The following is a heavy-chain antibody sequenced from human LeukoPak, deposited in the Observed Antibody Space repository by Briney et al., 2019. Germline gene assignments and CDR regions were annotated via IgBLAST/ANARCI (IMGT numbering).Heavy chain of an antibody. CDR3: ARQTGSGLFILP. Sequence: SETLSLTCSVSGYSVNNIYYWDWIRQPPGKGLEWIGSIYYSGNTYYNASLKSQVSISIDTSKNQFSLRLTSVTAADTAVYYCARQTGSGLFILPGGQGTLVTVSS. CDR1: GYSVNNIYY. J-gene: IGHJ4*02. D-gene: IGHD3/OR15-3a*01. V-gene: IGHV4-39*01. CDR2: IYYSGNT.